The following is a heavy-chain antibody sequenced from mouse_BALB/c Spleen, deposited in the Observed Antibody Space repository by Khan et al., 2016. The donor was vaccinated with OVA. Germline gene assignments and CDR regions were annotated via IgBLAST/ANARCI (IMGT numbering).Heavy chain of an antibody. CDR2: ISSGGDYI. Sequence: EVELVESGGDFVKPGGSLKLSCSASGFTFSTYAMSWVRQTPEKRLEWVATISSGGDYIYYPDSVKGRFTISRDTAKNTLYLQMSRLRSEDTALYYCTRHNYGPFAYWGQGTLVTVSA. CDR3: TRHNYGPFAY. D-gene: IGHD1-1*01. J-gene: IGHJ3*01. V-gene: IGHV5-9-3*01. CDR1: GFTFSTYA.